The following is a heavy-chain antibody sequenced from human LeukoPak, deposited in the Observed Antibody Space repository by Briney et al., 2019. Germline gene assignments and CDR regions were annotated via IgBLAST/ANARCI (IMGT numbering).Heavy chain of an antibody. Sequence: SETLSLTCSVSGGSISSSSYYWDWIRQPPGKGLKWVGSIYYSVTTYYNSSLKSRVTISEDTSKNRFSLILTSVTAADTAVYYCARQVSDYFYYYIDVWGEGTTVIVSS. CDR3: ARQVSDYFYYYIDV. CDR2: IYYSVTT. J-gene: IGHJ6*03. V-gene: IGHV4-39*01. CDR1: GGSISSSSYY.